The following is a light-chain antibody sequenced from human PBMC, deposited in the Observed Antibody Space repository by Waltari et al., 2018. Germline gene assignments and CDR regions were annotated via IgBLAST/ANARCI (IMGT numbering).Light chain of an antibody. CDR1: SSNIGNNY. Sequence: QSVLTQPPSVSAAPGQRVTISCSGGSSNIGNNYVSWYRQFPGTAPKLLIYEDSGRPSGIPGRFSGSKSGTSATLDITGLQAGDEADYYCGTWDSSLSGAVFGGGTHPTVL. J-gene: IGLJ7*01. CDR3: GTWDSSLSGAV. V-gene: IGLV1-51*02. CDR2: EDS.